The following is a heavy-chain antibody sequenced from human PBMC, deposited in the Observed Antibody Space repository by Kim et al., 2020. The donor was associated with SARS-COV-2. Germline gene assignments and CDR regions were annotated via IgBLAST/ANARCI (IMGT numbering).Heavy chain of an antibody. Sequence: GGSLRLSCAASGFTFSSYAMSWVRQAPGKGLEWVSAISGSGGSTYYADSVKGRFTISRDNSKNTLYLQMNSLRAEDTAVYYCARDYSSGWMFDPWGQGTLVTVSS. V-gene: IGHV3-23*01. CDR3: ARDYSSGWMFDP. CDR1: GFTFSSYA. D-gene: IGHD6-19*01. CDR2: ISGSGGST. J-gene: IGHJ5*02.